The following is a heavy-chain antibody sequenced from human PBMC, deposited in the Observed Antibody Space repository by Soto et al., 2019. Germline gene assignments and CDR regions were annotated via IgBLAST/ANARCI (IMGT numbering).Heavy chain of an antibody. CDR2: IGFDGNSK. Sequence: QVQLVESRGGVVQPGRSLRLSCAASGFTFSRYGMNWVRQAPGKGLEWVAGIGFDGNSKYYADSVKGRLTISRDNSKSTLYVQMHSLRVEDTAVYYCARDSVSYSGYGDAFEMWGQGTMVTVSS. J-gene: IGHJ3*02. D-gene: IGHD5-12*01. V-gene: IGHV3-33*01. CDR3: ARDSVSYSGYGDAFEM. CDR1: GFTFSRYG.